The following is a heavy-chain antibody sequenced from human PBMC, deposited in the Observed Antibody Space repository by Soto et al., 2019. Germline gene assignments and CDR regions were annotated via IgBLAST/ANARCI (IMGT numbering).Heavy chain of an antibody. CDR3: ARGGIAAAGSYRDWFDP. J-gene: IGHJ5*02. CDR1: GYTLPRYY. D-gene: IGHD6-13*01. V-gene: IGHV1-2*04. Sequence: GPVEVSCKGSGYTLPRYYIHWVRQAPGQRLEWMGWINPNSGGTNYAQKFQGWVTMTRDTSISTAYMELSRLRSDDTAVYYCARGGIAAAGSYRDWFDPWGQGTLVTVSS. CDR2: INPNSGGT.